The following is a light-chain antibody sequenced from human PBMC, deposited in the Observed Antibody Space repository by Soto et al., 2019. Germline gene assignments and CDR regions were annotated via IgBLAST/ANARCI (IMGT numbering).Light chain of an antibody. CDR3: ATWDDSLNAFV. V-gene: IGLV1-44*01. CDR1: TSSIGSNA. Sequence: QSVLTQSPSASGTPGQRITIYCSGSTSSIGSNAVNWYQQFPGTAPTFLIYNDDQRPSGVPDRFSGSKSGTSASLAISGLHSEDEAYYCCATWDDSLNAFVFGTGTKLTVL. J-gene: IGLJ1*01. CDR2: NDD.